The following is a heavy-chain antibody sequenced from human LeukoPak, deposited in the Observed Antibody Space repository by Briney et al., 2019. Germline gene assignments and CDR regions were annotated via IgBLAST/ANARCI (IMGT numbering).Heavy chain of an antibody. Sequence: GASVKVSCKASGYTFTGYYMHWVRQAPGQGLEWMGRIIPILGIANYAQKFQGRVTITADKSTSTAYMELSSLRSEDTAVYYCARDLAPGSVPAAGDNWFDPWGQGTLVTVSS. CDR2: IIPILGIA. CDR1: GYTFTGYY. J-gene: IGHJ5*02. D-gene: IGHD2-2*01. V-gene: IGHV1-69*04. CDR3: ARDLAPGSVPAAGDNWFDP.